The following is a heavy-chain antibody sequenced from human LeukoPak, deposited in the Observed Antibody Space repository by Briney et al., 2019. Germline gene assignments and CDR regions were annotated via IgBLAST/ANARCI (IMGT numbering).Heavy chain of an antibody. Sequence: GGSLRLSCAAPGFTFSDYYMSWIRQAPGKGLEWVSYISSSSSYTNYADSVKGRFTISRDNAKNSLYLQMNSLRAEDTAVYYCARDPRYGSGANDYWGQGTLVTVSS. V-gene: IGHV3-11*06. CDR1: GFTFSDYY. CDR2: ISSSSSYT. D-gene: IGHD3-10*01. CDR3: ARDPRYGSGANDY. J-gene: IGHJ4*02.